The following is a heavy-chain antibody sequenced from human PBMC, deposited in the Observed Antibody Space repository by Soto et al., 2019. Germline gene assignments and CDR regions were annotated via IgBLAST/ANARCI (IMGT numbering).Heavy chain of an antibody. V-gene: IGHV1-69*13. CDR3: ARGGSRRTGYHYYYYGMDV. J-gene: IGHJ6*02. D-gene: IGHD3-9*01. CDR2: IIPIFGTA. Sequence: GASVKVSCKASGGTFSSYAISWVRQAPGQGLEWMGGIIPIFGTANYAQKFQGRVTITADESTSTAYMELSSLRSEDTAVYYCARGGSRRTGYHYYYYGMDVWGQGTTVTVSS. CDR1: GGTFSSYA.